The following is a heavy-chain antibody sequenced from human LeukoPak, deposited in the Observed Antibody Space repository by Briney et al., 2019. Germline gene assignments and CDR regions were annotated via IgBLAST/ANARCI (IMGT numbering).Heavy chain of an antibody. V-gene: IGHV4-59*01. CDR1: GGSISSYY. D-gene: IGHD3-10*01. J-gene: IGHJ5*02. CDR3: ARVWVRGVMVDWFDP. CDR2: TYYSGST. Sequence: SETLSLTCTVSGGSISSYYWSWIRQPPGKGLEWIGYTYYSGSTNYNPSLKSRVTISVDTSKNQFSLKLSSVTAADTAVYYCARVWVRGVMVDWFDPWGQGTLVTVSS.